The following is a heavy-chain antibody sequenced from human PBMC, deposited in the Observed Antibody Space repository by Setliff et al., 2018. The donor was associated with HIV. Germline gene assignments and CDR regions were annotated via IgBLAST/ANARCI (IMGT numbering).Heavy chain of an antibody. CDR1: GDSVNSGHYY. J-gene: IGHJ4*02. CDR2: IYQNGNT. CDR3: ARQAWHYDRDGYFIDY. V-gene: IGHV4-61*10. Sequence: SETLSLTCNVSGDSVNSGHYYWSWIRQPAGKGLEWVGTIYQNGNTYYSPSLESRVSVSMDMSRNQFSVKLNSATAADTAVYYCARQAWHYDRDGYFIDYWGQGKLVTVSS. D-gene: IGHD3-22*01.